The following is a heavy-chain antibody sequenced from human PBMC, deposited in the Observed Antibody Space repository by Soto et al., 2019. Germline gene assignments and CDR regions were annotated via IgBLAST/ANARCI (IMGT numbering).Heavy chain of an antibody. V-gene: IGHV1-18*01. J-gene: IGHJ3*01. CDR3: SRGSGLNDGSDL. Sequence: QVHLVQSGAEVKSPGASVKISCKTSGYTLTNYGITWVRQAPGQGLEWVGWVNGDSGNTNYAPKMEGRVTMTTDASTSTADMELRRLRSDDTGVYYCSRGSGLNDGSDLWGQGTVVTV. CDR2: VNGDSGNT. CDR1: GYTLTNYG.